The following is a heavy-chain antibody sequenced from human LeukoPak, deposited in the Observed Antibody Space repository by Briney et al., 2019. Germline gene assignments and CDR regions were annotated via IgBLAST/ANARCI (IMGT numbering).Heavy chain of an antibody. Sequence: ASVKVSCKVSGYTLAELSMHWVRQAPGKGLEWMGGFDPEDEKRIYAQRFQGRVTMTEDTSTDTAYMEPSSLRSEDTAVYYCATLGSGSDYYYYYGMDVWGQGTTVTVSS. CDR3: ATLGSGSDYYYYYGMDV. CDR2: FDPEDEKR. J-gene: IGHJ6*02. V-gene: IGHV1-24*01. CDR1: GYTLAELS. D-gene: IGHD3-10*01.